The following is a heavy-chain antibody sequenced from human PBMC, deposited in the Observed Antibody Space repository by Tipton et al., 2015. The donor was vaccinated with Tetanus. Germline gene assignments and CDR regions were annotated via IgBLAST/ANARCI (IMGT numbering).Heavy chain of an antibody. CDR2: IHYTGST. D-gene: IGHD2-15*01. CDR3: ARQSCSGGSCRFDP. CDR1: GGSIIVSNFY. J-gene: IGHJ5*02. Sequence: TLSLTCRVSGGSIIVSNFYWGWIRQPPGKGLEWFGSIHYTGSTYLNPSLKSRVTISVDTPKNQFSLNLTSVTAADTAFYYCARQSCSGGSCRFDPWGQGTLVTVSS. V-gene: IGHV4-39*01.